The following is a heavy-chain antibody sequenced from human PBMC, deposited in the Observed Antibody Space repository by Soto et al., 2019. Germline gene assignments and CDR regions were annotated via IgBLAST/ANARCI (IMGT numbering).Heavy chain of an antibody. J-gene: IGHJ3*02. V-gene: IGHV1-69*01. Sequence: QVQLVQSGAEVKKPGSSVKVSCKASGGTFSSYAISWVRQAPGHGLEWMGGIIPLFNTSHYAQNFQGRVTTTAEESTNTAYMELGSLKSEDTAVYYCARAPVDYVGSLGSFDIWGQGTMVTVSS. CDR2: IIPLFNTS. D-gene: IGHD2-15*01. CDR1: GGTFSSYA. CDR3: ARAPVDYVGSLGSFDI.